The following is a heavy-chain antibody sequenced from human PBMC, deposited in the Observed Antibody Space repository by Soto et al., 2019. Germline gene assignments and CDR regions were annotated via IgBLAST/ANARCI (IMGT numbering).Heavy chain of an antibody. CDR2: IYYSGST. V-gene: IGHV4-39*01. CDR1: GDSISSSSYY. J-gene: IGHJ4*03. CDR3: ARHFGTHYLDSSGYHSSGYIDY. D-gene: IGHD3-22*01. Sequence: PSETLSLTCTVSGDSISSSSYYWGWIRQPPGKGLEWIGTIYYSGSTYYNPSLKSRLTMSVDTSKNQFSLKLSSVTAADTAAYYCARHFGTHYLDSSGYHSSGYIDYWGRGTLVTVSS.